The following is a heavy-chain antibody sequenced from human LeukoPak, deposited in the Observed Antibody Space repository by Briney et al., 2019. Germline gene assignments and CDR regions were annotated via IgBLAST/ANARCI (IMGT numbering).Heavy chain of an antibody. V-gene: IGHV3-30*02. CDR2: ISYDGSNK. CDR3: AKDLLTYYYDSSGYDFDY. J-gene: IGHJ4*02. D-gene: IGHD3-22*01. CDR1: GFRFSSYG. Sequence: GGSLRLSCAASGFRFSSYGMHWVRQAPGKGLEWVAFISYDGSNKYYADSVKGRFTISRDNSKNTLYLQMNSLRAEDTAVYYCAKDLLTYYYDSSGYDFDYWGQGTLVTVSS.